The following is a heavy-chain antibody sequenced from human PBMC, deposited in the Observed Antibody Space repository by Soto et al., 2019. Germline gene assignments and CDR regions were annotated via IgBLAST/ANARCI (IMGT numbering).Heavy chain of an antibody. J-gene: IGHJ4*02. D-gene: IGHD1-1*01. CDR2: IRNKDNSYVT. Sequence: DVQLVESGGGLVQPGGSLRLSCAASGFTFSDHYMDWVRQAPGKGLEWVGRIRNKDNSYVTEFAASVKGRFTISRDDSWNSLYLQMNSLKTEDTAVYYCARVHLRPPLVKYFDSWGQGTLVTVSS. V-gene: IGHV3-72*01. CDR1: GFTFSDHY. CDR3: ARVHLRPPLVKYFDS.